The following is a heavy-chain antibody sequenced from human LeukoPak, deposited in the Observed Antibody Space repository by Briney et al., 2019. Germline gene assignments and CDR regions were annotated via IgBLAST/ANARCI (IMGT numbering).Heavy chain of an antibody. CDR1: GFTFSSYA. Sequence: PGGSLRLSCAASGFTFSSYAMSWVRQAPGKGLEWVSAISGSGGSTYYADSVKGRFTISRDNSKNTLYLQMNSLRAEDTAVYYCARTIGYYYDISTPRGFDYWGQGTLVTVSS. V-gene: IGHV3-23*01. D-gene: IGHD3-22*01. CDR2: ISGSGGST. J-gene: IGHJ4*02. CDR3: ARTIGYYYDISTPRGFDY.